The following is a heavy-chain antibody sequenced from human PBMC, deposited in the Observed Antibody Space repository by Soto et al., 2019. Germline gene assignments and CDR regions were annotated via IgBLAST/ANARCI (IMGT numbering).Heavy chain of an antibody. D-gene: IGHD1-26*01. V-gene: IGHV4-34*01. CDR2: INHSGST. J-gene: IGHJ2*01. CDR1: GGSFSGYY. Sequence: QVQLQQWGAGLLKPSETLSLTCAVYGGSFSGYYWSWIRQPPGKGLEWIGEINHSGSTNYNPSLKSRVTISVETSKNQFALNLSSVTAADTAVYYCARGRSGSYLLSPYFDLWGRGTLVTVSS. CDR3: ARGRSGSYLLSPYFDL.